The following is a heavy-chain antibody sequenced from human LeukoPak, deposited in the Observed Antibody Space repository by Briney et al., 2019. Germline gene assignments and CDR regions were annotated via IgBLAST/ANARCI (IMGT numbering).Heavy chain of an antibody. J-gene: IGHJ4*02. Sequence: SETLSLTCAVYGVSFSGYYWSWIRQPPGKGLEWIGEINHSGSTNYNPSLKSRVTISVDTSKNQFSLKLSSVTAADTAVYYCARANYYDSSGYYVNFDYWGQGTLVTVSS. CDR2: INHSGST. CDR1: GVSFSGYY. CDR3: ARANYYDSSGYYVNFDY. V-gene: IGHV4-34*01. D-gene: IGHD3-22*01.